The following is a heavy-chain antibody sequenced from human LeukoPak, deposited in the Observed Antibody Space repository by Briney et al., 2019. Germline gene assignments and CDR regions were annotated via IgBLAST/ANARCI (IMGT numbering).Heavy chain of an antibody. CDR1: GFTFSSYA. Sequence: GGSLRLSCAASGFTFSSYAMSWVRQAPGKGLGWVSGISGAGGSTYYADSVKGRFTISRDNSKDTLYLQMNSLRAEDTAIYYCAKDSRGSAVRVFDYWGQGILVIVSS. V-gene: IGHV3-23*01. D-gene: IGHD2-15*01. CDR3: AKDSRGSAVRVFDY. CDR2: ISGAGGST. J-gene: IGHJ4*02.